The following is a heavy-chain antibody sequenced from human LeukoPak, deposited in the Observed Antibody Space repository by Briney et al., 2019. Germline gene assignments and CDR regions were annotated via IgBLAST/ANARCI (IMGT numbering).Heavy chain of an antibody. V-gene: IGHV4-59*01. CDR3: ARGGYYGSGNDFRFDP. CDR2: IHYTGST. CDR1: GGSISSYY. J-gene: IGHJ5*02. D-gene: IGHD3-10*01. Sequence: PSETLPLTCTVSGGSISSYYWSWIRQSPGKGLECIGYIHYTGSTNYNPSLKSRVTISVETSKNQFSLKLKSVTAADTAAYYCARGGYYGSGNDFRFDPWGQGTLVTVSS.